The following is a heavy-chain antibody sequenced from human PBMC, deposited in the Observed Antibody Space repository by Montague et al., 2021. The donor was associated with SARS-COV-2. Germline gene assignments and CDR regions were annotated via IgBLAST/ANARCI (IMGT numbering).Heavy chain of an antibody. CDR3: ARTLLGYCSSTGCYGARPWYYFDY. CDR1: GGSISSSNW. Sequence: SETLSLTCAVSGGSISSSNWWSWVRQPPGKGLEWIGEIYHSGSTNYNPSPKSRVTISVDKSRNQFSLKLSSVTAADTAVYYCARTLLGYCSSTGCYGARPWYYFDYWGQGTLVTVSS. D-gene: IGHD2-2*01. J-gene: IGHJ4*02. CDR2: IYHSGST. V-gene: IGHV4-4*02.